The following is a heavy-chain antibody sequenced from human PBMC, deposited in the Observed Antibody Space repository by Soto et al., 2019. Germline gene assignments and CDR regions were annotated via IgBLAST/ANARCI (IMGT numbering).Heavy chain of an antibody. J-gene: IGHJ4*02. V-gene: IGHV1-18*01. CDR1: GYTFTNYH. CDR2: ISAYNGNT. CDR3: ARDSPPPRE. Sequence: QVQLVQSGAEVKKPGASVKVSCKASGYTFTNYHISWVRQAPGQGLEWMGWISAYNGNTHDAQQLQGRVTMTPDTSTSIAYMELRSLRSDDTAVYYCARDSPPPREWGQGTLLTVSS.